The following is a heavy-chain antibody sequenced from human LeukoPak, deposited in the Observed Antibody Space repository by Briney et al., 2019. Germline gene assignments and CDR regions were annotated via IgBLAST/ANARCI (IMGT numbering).Heavy chain of an antibody. CDR2: ISSSSRYI. J-gene: IGHJ4*02. CDR1: GFTFSNYV. CDR3: AKVAKYYYGSETYYFFDY. Sequence: PGGSLRLSCAASGFTFSNYVMNWVRQAPGKGLEWVSSISSSSRYIHYADSVKGRFTVSRDNANNSLYLQINSLRVEDTAVYYCAKVAKYYYGSETYYFFDYWGQGTLVTASS. V-gene: IGHV3-21*01. D-gene: IGHD3-10*01.